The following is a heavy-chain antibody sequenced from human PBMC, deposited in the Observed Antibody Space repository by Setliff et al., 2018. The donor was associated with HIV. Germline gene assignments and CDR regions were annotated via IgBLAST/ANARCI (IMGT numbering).Heavy chain of an antibody. V-gene: IGHV4-59*01. D-gene: IGHD5-18*01. CDR3: ARDRKVDTAKVRGLDTFDI. CDR1: GGSISSYY. Sequence: PSETLSLTCTVSGGSISSYYWSWIRQPPGKGLEWIGYIYYSGSTKYNPSLKSRVTISVDTSKNQFSLKLNSVTAADTAVYSCARDRKVDTAKVRGLDTFDIWGQGTMVTVSS. CDR2: IYYSGST. J-gene: IGHJ3*02.